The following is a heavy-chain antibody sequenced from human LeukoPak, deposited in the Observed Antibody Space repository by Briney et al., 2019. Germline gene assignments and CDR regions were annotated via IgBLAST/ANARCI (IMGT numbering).Heavy chain of an antibody. V-gene: IGHV1-2*02. D-gene: IGHD2-8*01. CDR2: INPNSGDT. CDR1: GYTFTSYY. CDR3: ARARTWDS. Sequence: ASVKVSCKASGYTFTSYYMHWVRQAPGQGLEWMGWINPNSGDTNYAQKFQGRVTVTRDTSISTAYMELSRLESDDTAVYYCARARTWDSWGQGTLVTVSS. J-gene: IGHJ4*02.